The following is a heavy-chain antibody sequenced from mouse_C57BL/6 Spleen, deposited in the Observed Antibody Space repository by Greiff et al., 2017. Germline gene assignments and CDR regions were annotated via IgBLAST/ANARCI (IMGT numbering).Heavy chain of an antibody. CDR1: GFTFSDYY. V-gene: IGHV5-16*01. CDR2: INYDGSST. Sequence: EVKLMESEGGLVQPGSSMKLSCTASGFTFSDYYMAWVRQVPEKGLEWVANINYDGSSTYYLDSLKSRFIISRDNAKNILYLQMSSLKSEDTATYYCARGEGITTVDRYFDYWGQGTTLTVSS. J-gene: IGHJ2*01. CDR3: ARGEGITTVDRYFDY. D-gene: IGHD1-1*01.